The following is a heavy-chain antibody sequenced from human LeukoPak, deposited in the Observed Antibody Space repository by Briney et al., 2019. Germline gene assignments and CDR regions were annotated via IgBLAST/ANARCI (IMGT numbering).Heavy chain of an antibody. CDR3: ARGDNWSWFDP. CDR2: IYYSGIT. CDR1: GGTISRYQ. Sequence: SETLSHTRTVSGGTISRYQWRWIRPPAGKGREGIGYIYYSGITNYTPSLKSPVTMAVDTSKNQFSLRLSSVTAADTAVYYCARGDNWSWFDPWGQGTLVTVSS. D-gene: IGHD1-20*01. V-gene: IGHV4-59*01. J-gene: IGHJ5*02.